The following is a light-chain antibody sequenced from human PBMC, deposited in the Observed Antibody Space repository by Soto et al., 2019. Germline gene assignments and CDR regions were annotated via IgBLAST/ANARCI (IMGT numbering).Light chain of an antibody. J-gene: IGKJ4*01. Sequence: DIQMTQSPSSLSASAGDRVTITCQASQDISNYLNWYQQKPGKAPKILIYDASVLEAGVTSRFSGGGSGTHFTLTISSLQAEDVATYYCQQFDNLPLTFGGGTKVEIK. V-gene: IGKV1-33*01. CDR1: QDISNY. CDR3: QQFDNLPLT. CDR2: DAS.